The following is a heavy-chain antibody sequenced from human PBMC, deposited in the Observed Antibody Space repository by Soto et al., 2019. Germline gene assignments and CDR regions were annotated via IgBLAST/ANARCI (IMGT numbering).Heavy chain of an antibody. CDR1: GFPFSTYG. CDR3: ARQRDYYYYIDV. CDR2: IWFDGSDQ. V-gene: IGHV3-33*01. J-gene: IGHJ6*03. Sequence: PGGSLRLSCAASGFPFSTYGMHWLRQAPGKGLEWVATIWFDGSDQYYADSVKGRFTISRDNSKNTLYLQMNSLRVEDTAVYYCARQRDYYYYIDVWGKGTTVTVSS. D-gene: IGHD6-25*01.